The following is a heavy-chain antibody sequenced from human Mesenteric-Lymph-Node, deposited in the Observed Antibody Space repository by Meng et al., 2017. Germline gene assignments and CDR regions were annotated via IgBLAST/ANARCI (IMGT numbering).Heavy chain of an antibody. Sequence: GESLKISCAASGFTFRHYAMSWVRQAPGKGLEWVSGIHSSGSSTYYIESVKGRFTISRDNSKNTLFLQMNSLRAEDTAVYYCASEWELGYWGQGTLVTVSS. V-gene: IGHV3-23*05. J-gene: IGHJ4*02. CDR3: ASEWELGY. D-gene: IGHD1-26*01. CDR2: IHSSGSST. CDR1: GFTFRHYA.